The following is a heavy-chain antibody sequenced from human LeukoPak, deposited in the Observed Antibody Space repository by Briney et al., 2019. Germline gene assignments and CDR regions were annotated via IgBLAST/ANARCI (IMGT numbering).Heavy chain of an antibody. Sequence: WASVKVSCKASGYTFTGYYMHWVRQAPGQGLEWMGRINPNSGGTNYAQKFQGRVTMTRDTSISTAYMELSRLRSDDTAVYYCASTVTTYYYYYYMDVWGKGTTVTVSS. D-gene: IGHD4-17*01. CDR1: GYTFTGYY. J-gene: IGHJ6*03. CDR2: INPNSGGT. CDR3: ASTVTTYYYYYYMDV. V-gene: IGHV1-2*06.